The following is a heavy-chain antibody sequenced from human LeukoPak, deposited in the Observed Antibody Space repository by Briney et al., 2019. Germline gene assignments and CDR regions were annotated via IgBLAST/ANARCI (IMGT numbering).Heavy chain of an antibody. V-gene: IGHV1-18*01. J-gene: IGHJ4*02. CDR3: ARDRYYYDSSGYYVSDY. CDR1: GYTFTSYG. D-gene: IGHD3-22*01. CDR2: ISAYNGNT. Sequence: ASVKVSCKASGYTFTSYGISWVRQAPGQGLEWMGWISAYNGNTNYAQKLQGRVTMTTDTSTSTAYMELRSLRSDDTAVYYCARDRYYYDSSGYYVSDYWGQGTLVTVSS.